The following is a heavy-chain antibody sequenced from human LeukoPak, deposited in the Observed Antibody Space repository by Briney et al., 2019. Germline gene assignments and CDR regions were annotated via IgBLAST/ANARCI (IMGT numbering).Heavy chain of an antibody. J-gene: IGHJ5*02. Sequence: ASVKVSCKASGYTFTSYGISWVRQAPGQGLEWMGWISAYNGNTNYAQKLQGRVTMTTDTPTSTAYMELRSLRSDDTAVYYCARDLVYDFWSGYTSGNWFDPWGQGTLVTVSS. D-gene: IGHD3-3*01. V-gene: IGHV1-18*01. CDR2: ISAYNGNT. CDR3: ARDLVYDFWSGYTSGNWFDP. CDR1: GYTFTSYG.